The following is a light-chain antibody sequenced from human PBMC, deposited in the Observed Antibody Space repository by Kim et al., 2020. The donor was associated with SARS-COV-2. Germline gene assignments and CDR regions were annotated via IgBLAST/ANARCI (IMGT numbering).Light chain of an antibody. CDR2: AAS. Sequence: AAVGDRVTITCRASEGIGSNLAGYQQNPGRATKFLIYAASTLQSVVQSRFSGSGSGTEFTLTISSLQPEDFATYYCQQLNNYPLTFGPGTKVDVK. J-gene: IGKJ3*01. V-gene: IGKV1-9*01. CDR1: EGIGSN. CDR3: QQLNNYPLT.